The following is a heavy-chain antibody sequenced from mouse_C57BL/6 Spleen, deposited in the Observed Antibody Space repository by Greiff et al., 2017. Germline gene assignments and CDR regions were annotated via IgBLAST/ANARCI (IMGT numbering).Heavy chain of an antibody. Sequence: VQLQESGPELVKPGASVKISCKASGYAFSSSWMNWVKQRPGKGLEWIGRIYPGDGDTNYNGKFKGKATLTADKSSSTAYMQLSSLTSEDSAVYFCARELGPDYWGQGTTLTVSS. V-gene: IGHV1-82*01. D-gene: IGHD4-1*01. CDR3: ARELGPDY. CDR2: IYPGDGDT. CDR1: GYAFSSSW. J-gene: IGHJ2*01.